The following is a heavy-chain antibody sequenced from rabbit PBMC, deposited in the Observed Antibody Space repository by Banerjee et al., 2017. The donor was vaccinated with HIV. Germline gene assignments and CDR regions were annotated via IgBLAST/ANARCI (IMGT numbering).Heavy chain of an antibody. CDR3: ARNFDL. Sequence: SLKLSCTASGFDLSSYYVMCWVRQAPGKGLEWIGCIDVLSSGSTYYASWAKGRFTISKTSSTTVTLRMTSLTAADTATYFCARNFDLWGPGTLVTVS. CDR2: IDVLSSGST. J-gene: IGHJ4*01. V-gene: IGHV1S40*01. CDR1: GFDLSSYYV.